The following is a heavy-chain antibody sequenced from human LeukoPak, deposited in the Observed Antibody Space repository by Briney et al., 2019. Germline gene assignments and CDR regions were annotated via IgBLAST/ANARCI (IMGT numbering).Heavy chain of an antibody. CDR1: GGSISSYY. J-gene: IGHJ5*02. Sequence: PSETLSLTCTVSGGSISSYYWSWIRQPPGKGLEWIGEINHSGSTNYNPSLKSRVTISVDTSKNQFSLKLSSVTAADTAVYYCARKNTYYDFWSGYTNWFDPWGQGTLVTVSS. CDR3: ARKNTYYDFWSGYTNWFDP. CDR2: INHSGST. D-gene: IGHD3-3*01. V-gene: IGHV4-34*01.